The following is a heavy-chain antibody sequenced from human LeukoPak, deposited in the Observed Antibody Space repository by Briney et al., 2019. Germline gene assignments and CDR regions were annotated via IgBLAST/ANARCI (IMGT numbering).Heavy chain of an antibody. D-gene: IGHD3-3*01. J-gene: IGHJ4*02. CDR1: GGSFSGYY. Sequence: SETLSLTCAVYGGSFSGYYWSWIRQPPGKGLEWIGEINHSGNTYYNPSLKSRVIISLDTSKNQFSLRLNSVTAADTAVYYCARKSAYSFDYWGQGTLVTVSS. CDR3: ARKSAYSFDY. V-gene: IGHV4-34*01. CDR2: INHSGNT.